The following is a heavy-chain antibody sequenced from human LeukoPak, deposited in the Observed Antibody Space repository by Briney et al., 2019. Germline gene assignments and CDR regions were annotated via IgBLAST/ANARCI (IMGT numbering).Heavy chain of an antibody. D-gene: IGHD3-16*01. CDR1: GFTFSSYS. V-gene: IGHV3-21*01. CDR3: AKDLSSGGGYD. CDR2: VSTGSNYI. Sequence: PGGSLRLSCTASGFTFSSYSLNWVRQAPGKGLEWVSSVSTGSNYIYYADSVRGRFTISRDNSKNTLYLQMNSLRPEDTAVYYCAKDLSSGGGYDWGQGTLVTVSS. J-gene: IGHJ4*02.